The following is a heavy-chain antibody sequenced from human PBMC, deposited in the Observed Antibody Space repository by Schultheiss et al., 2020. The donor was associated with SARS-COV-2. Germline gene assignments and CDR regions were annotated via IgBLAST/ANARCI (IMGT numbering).Heavy chain of an antibody. CDR2: INHSGST. J-gene: IGHJ4*02. D-gene: IGHD5-12*01. V-gene: IGHV4-34*01. CDR1: GESLSGWY. Sequence: GSLRLSCAVYGESLSGWYWSWIRQPPGKGLEWIGEINHSGSTNYNPSLKSRVTISVDTSKNQFSLQLNSVTPEDTAVYYCARGLRRGFDYWGQGTLVTVSS. CDR3: ARGLRRGFDY.